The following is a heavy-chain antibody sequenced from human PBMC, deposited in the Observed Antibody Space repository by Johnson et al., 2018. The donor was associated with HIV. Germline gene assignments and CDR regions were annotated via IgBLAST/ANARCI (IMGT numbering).Heavy chain of an antibody. CDR1: GFTFTYYA. J-gene: IGHJ3*02. CDR3: AKHSSSWYDDAFDI. CDR2: ISGSGGST. D-gene: IGHD6-13*01. Sequence: VQLVESGGGLVQPGGSLRLSCAASGFTFTYYAMSWVRQAPGKGLAWVSGISGSGGSTYYADSVKGRFTISRDNSKNTLFLQMNSLRAEDTAVYYCAKHSSSWYDDAFDIWGQGTMVTVSS. V-gene: IGHV3-23*04.